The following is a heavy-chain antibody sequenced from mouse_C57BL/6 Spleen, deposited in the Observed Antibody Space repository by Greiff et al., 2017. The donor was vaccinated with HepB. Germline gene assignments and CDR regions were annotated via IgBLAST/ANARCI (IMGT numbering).Heavy chain of an antibody. J-gene: IGHJ3*01. V-gene: IGHV14-3*01. D-gene: IGHD2-3*01. CDR2: IDPANGNT. CDR1: GFNIKNTY. Sequence: VHVKQSVAELVRPGASVKLSCTASGFNIKNTYMHWVKQRPEQGLEWIGRIDPANGNTKYAPKFQGKATITADTSSNTAYLQLSSLTSEDTAIYYCASGEKAIRWFPFAYWGQGTLVTVSA. CDR3: ASGEKAIRWFPFAY.